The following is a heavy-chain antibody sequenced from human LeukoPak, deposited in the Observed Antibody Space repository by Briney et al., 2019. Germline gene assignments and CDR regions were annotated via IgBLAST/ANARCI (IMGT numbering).Heavy chain of an antibody. V-gene: IGHV5-10-1*01. CDR2: IDPSDSYT. J-gene: IGHJ4*02. D-gene: IGHD5-18*01. Sequence: GESLKISCKGSGYSFTNYWITWVRQMPGKGLEWMGRIDPSDSYTNYSPSFQGHVTISADKSITIAYLQWSSLKASDTAMYYCARTRGYSYGPPFDLWGQGTLVTVSS. CDR3: ARTRGYSYGPPFDL. CDR1: GYSFTNYW.